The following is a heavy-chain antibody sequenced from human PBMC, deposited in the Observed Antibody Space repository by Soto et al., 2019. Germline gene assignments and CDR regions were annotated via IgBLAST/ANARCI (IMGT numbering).Heavy chain of an antibody. J-gene: IGHJ4*02. CDR3: TAGKLYPSLDFDY. CDR1: GFTFNDYT. CDR2: IRSKAYGGTT. Sequence: PGGSLRLSCTASGFTFNDYTLSWVRPAPGKGLEWVGFIRSKAYGGTTEYAASVKGRFTISRDDSKSIAYLQMNSLKTEDTAVYYCTAGKLYPSLDFDYWGQGTLVTVSS. D-gene: IGHD2-8*01. V-gene: IGHV3-49*04.